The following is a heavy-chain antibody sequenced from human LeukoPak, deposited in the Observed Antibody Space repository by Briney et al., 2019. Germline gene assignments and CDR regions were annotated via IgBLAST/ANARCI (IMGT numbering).Heavy chain of an antibody. V-gene: IGHV3-23*01. CDR1: GFSFGSYA. CDR3: GSGPVGTTVP. Sequence: GGSLRLSCAASGFSFGSYAMGWTRQAPGQGLEWVSAISGSGSHANYAESVKGRFAISRDNSKNTLYLQMHSLIAADTAVYYCGSGPVGTTVPWGQGTLVTVSS. J-gene: IGHJ5*02. CDR2: ISGSGSHA. D-gene: IGHD1-1*01.